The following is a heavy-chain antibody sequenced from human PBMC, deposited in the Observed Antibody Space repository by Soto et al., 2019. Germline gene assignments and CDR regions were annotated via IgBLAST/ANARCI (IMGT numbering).Heavy chain of an antibody. CDR2: INAGNGNT. D-gene: IGHD3-16*01. CDR1: GYTFTSYA. J-gene: IGHJ6*02. V-gene: IGHV1-3*01. Sequence: GASVKVSCKASGYTFTSYAMHWVRQAPGQRLEWMGWINAGNGNTKYSQKFQGRVTITRDTSASTAYMELSSLRSEDTAVYYCARGGDGVYYYYYGMDVWGQGTTVTVSS. CDR3: ARGGDGVYYYYYGMDV.